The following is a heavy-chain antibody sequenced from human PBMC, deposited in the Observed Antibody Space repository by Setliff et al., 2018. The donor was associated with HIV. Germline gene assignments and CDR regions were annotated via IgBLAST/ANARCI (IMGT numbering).Heavy chain of an antibody. V-gene: IGHV3-23*01. Sequence: PGGSLRLSCAASGFTFSSYSMNWVRQAPGKGLEWVSGIGGAYDGNTYHADSVKGRFTIFRENSKNIVYLQMSNLRAEDTALYYCAKVMITTTWAFDFWGQGTPVTVSS. CDR2: IGGAYDGNT. CDR3: AKVMITTTWAFDF. J-gene: IGHJ4*02. D-gene: IGHD1-26*01. CDR1: GFTFSSYS.